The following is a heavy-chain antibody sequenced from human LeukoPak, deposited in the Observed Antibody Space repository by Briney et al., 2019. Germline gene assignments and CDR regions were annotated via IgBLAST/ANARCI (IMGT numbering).Heavy chain of an antibody. Sequence: SQTLSLTCAVSGGSISSGGYSWSWIRQPPGKGLEWIGYIYHSGSTYYNPSLKSRVTISVDRSKNQFSLKLSSVTAADTAVYYCARYSYYYGSGQFDYWGPGTLVTVSS. D-gene: IGHD3-10*01. CDR3: ARYSYYYGSGQFDY. V-gene: IGHV4-30-2*01. J-gene: IGHJ4*02. CDR1: GGSISSGGYS. CDR2: IYHSGST.